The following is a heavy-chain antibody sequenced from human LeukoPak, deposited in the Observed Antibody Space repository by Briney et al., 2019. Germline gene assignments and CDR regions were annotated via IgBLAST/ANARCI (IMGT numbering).Heavy chain of an antibody. CDR3: AREACSSTSCYYYYYYYMDV. Sequence: ASVKVSCKASGGTFSSYAISWVRQAPGQGLEWMGGIIPIFGTANYAQKFQGRVTITADESTSTAYMELSSLRSEDTAVYYCAREACSSTSCYYYYYYYMDVWGKGTTVTVSS. CDR2: IIPIFGTA. J-gene: IGHJ6*03. V-gene: IGHV1-69*01. CDR1: GGTFSSYA. D-gene: IGHD2-2*01.